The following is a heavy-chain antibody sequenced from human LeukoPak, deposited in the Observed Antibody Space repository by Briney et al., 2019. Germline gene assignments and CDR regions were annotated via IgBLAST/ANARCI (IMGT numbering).Heavy chain of an antibody. Sequence: ASVKVSCKASGYTFTSYYMHWVRQAPGQGLEWMGIIKPSGGSTSYAQKFQGRVTMTRDMSTSTVYMELSSLRSEDTAVYYCARAEPDYDYVWGSYRYDYWGQGTLVTVSS. CDR3: ARAEPDYDYVWGSYRYDY. D-gene: IGHD3-16*02. V-gene: IGHV1-46*01. CDR2: IKPSGGST. J-gene: IGHJ4*02. CDR1: GYTFTSYY.